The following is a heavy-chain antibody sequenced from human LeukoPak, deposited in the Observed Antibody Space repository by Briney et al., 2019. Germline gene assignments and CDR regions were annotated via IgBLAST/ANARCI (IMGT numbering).Heavy chain of an antibody. CDR1: GGSFSGYY. CDR2: INHSGST. D-gene: IGHD3-3*01. CDR3: ARGLNDSWTGENY. V-gene: IGHV4-34*01. Sequence: SETLSLTCAVYGGSFSGYYWSWIRQPPGKGLEWIGEINHSGSTNYNPSLKSRVTISLDTSKSQFSLKVRYVTAADTAVYYCARGLNDSWTGENYWGQRTLVTVSS. J-gene: IGHJ4*02.